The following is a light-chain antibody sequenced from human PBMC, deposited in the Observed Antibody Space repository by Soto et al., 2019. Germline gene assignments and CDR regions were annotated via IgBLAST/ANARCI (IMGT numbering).Light chain of an antibody. J-gene: IGLJ2*01. CDR3: SSSTSRDTLL. CDR1: SSDVGGYNY. Sequence: QSVLTQPASVSGSPGQSITISCTGTSSDVGGYNYVSWYQQHPGKAPKLMIYEVSNRPSGVSNRFSGSKSGNTASLTISGLKAEDEADYYCSSSTSRDTLLFGGGTKLTVL. CDR2: EVS. V-gene: IGLV2-14*01.